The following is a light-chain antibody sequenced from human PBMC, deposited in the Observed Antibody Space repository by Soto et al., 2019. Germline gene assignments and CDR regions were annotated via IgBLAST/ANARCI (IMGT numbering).Light chain of an antibody. CDR1: QSLLHMTGETF. Sequence: VMTQTPLSLSVAPGQPASISCKSSQSLLHMTGETFLFWYLQKPGQSPQLLIYEVSTRVSGVPDRFSGSGSGTDFTLEISRVETDDVGIYYCMQSTQLPPTFGQGTRLEIK. CDR2: EVS. J-gene: IGKJ5*01. CDR3: MQSTQLPPT. V-gene: IGKV2D-29*02.